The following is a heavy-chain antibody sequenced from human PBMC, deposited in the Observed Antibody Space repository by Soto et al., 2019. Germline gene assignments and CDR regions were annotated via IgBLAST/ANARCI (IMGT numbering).Heavy chain of an antibody. Sequence: QLQLQESGPGLVKPSETLSLICSVSGGSISSDTFYWGWFRQPPGKGLEWIGSIYYNGNTYDNPSLNGRVTISMDTSKNHFSLKVSSVTVADTGVYYCARPRTYNKYGDSLYGVDVWGQGTTVTVSS. V-gene: IGHV4-39*01. CDR3: ARPRTYNKYGDSLYGVDV. CDR2: IYYNGNT. CDR1: GGSISSDTFY. D-gene: IGHD1-20*01. J-gene: IGHJ6*02.